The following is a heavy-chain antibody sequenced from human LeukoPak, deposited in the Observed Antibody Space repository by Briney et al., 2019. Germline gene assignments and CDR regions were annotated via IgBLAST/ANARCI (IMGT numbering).Heavy chain of an antibody. CDR2: IYHSGST. J-gene: IGHJ1*01. D-gene: IGHD5-24*01. Sequence: SETLSLTCTVSGYSISSGYYWGWIRQPPGKGLEWIGSIYHSGSTYYNPSLKSRVTISVDTSKNQFSLKLSSVTAADTAVYYCARASSPLLNGYRGYFQHWGQGTLVTVSS. CDR1: GYSISSGYY. CDR3: ARASSPLLNGYRGYFQH. V-gene: IGHV4-38-2*02.